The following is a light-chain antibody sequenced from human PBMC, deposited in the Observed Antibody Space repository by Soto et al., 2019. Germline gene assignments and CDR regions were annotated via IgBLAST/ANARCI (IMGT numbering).Light chain of an antibody. CDR2: VVT. Sequence: QSVLTQPPSASGSPGQSVTISCTGTSSDVGGYNYVSWYQQHPGKAPKLMIYVVTIRPSGVPDRFSGSKSGNTASLTVSGLQAEDEADYYCSSYTDSNPSYVFGTGTKVTVL. CDR3: SSYTDSNPSYV. J-gene: IGLJ1*01. V-gene: IGLV2-8*01. CDR1: SSDVGGYNY.